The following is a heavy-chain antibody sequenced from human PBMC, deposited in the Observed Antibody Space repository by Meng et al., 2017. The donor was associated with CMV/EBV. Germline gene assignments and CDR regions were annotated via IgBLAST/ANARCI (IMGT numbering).Heavy chain of an antibody. CDR3: ASSAGGHYYYYGMDV. V-gene: IGHV1-18*01. D-gene: IGHD3-10*01. CDR1: GYTFTSYG. CDR2: ISAYNGNT. J-gene: IGHJ6*02. Sequence: ASVTVSCQASGYTFTSYGISWVRQAPGQGREWMGWISAYNGNTNYAQKLQGRVTMTTDTSTSTAYMELRSLRSDDTAVYYCASSAGGHYYYYGMDVWGQGTTVTVSS.